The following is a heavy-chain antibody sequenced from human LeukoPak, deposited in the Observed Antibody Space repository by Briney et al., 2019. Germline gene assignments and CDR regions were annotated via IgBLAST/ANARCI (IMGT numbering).Heavy chain of an antibody. CDR1: GYTFTGYY. CDR2: INPSGGGT. Sequence: ASVKVSCKASGYTFTGYYMHWVRQAPGQGLEWMGIINPSGGGTSYAQKFQGRVTMTRDTSTSTVYMELSSLKSEDTAVYYCARGLPDYQYFDLWGRGTLVTVSS. D-gene: IGHD4-11*01. V-gene: IGHV1-46*01. J-gene: IGHJ2*01. CDR3: ARGLPDYQYFDL.